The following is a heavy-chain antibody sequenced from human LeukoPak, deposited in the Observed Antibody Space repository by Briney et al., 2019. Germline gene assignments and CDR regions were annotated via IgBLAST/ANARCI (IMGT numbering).Heavy chain of an antibody. J-gene: IGHJ4*02. CDR1: GFTFSSYS. CDR2: ISSSSSTI. D-gene: IGHD3-3*01. Sequence: GGSLRLSCAASGFTFSSYSMNWVRQAPGKGLEWVSYISSSSSTIYYADSVKGRFTISRDNAKNTLYLQMNSLRAEDTAVYYCARAQPAYDFWSGYPFDYWGQGTLVTVSS. V-gene: IGHV3-48*01. CDR3: ARAQPAYDFWSGYPFDY.